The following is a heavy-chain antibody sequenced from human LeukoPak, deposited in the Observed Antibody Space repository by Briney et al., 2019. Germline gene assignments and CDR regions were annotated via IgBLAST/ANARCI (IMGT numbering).Heavy chain of an antibody. D-gene: IGHD2-15*01. CDR2: IIPIFGTA. CDR1: GGTFSSYA. V-gene: IGHV1-69*01. J-gene: IGHJ4*02. CDR3: ARARDIVVVVAAPYDY. Sequence: SVKVSCKASGGTFSSYAISWARQAPGQGLEWMGGIIPIFGTANYAQKFQGRVTITADESTSTAYMELSSLRSEDTAVYYCARARDIVVVVAAPYDYWGQGTLVTVSS.